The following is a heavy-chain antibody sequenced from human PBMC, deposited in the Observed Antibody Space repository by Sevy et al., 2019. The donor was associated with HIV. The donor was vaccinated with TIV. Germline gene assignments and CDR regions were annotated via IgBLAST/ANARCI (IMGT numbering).Heavy chain of an antibody. V-gene: IGHV4-38-2*02. Sequence: SETLSLTCTVSGYSISSAYSWGWIRQPPGKGLEWIANIYHDGSTYYNSSLNSRVTISIDTSKNQFSLKLSSVTAADTVVYYCSSFGRLIIINDDTFEIWGQGTMVTVSS. J-gene: IGHJ3*02. CDR2: IYHDGST. D-gene: IGHD3-9*01. CDR3: SSFGRLIIINDDTFEI. CDR1: GYSISSAYS.